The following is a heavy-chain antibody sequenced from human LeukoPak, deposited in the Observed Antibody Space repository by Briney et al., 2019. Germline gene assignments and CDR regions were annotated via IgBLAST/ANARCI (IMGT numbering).Heavy chain of an antibody. V-gene: IGHV4-61*01. CDR2: IYYSGST. CDR3: ARGYGDYYFDY. D-gene: IGHD4-17*01. CDR1: GGSVSSGSYY. Sequence: SETLPLTCTVSGGSVSSGSYYWSWIRQPPGKGLEWIGYIYYSGSTNYNPSLKSRVTISVDTSKNQFSLKLSSVTAADTAVYYCARGYGDYYFDYWGQGTLVTVSS. J-gene: IGHJ4*02.